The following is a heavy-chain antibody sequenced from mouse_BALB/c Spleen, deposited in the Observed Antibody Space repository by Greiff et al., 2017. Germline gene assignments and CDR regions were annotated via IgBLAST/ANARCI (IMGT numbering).Heavy chain of an antibody. J-gene: IGHJ4*01. CDR1: GYTFTSYT. CDR2: INPSSGYT. V-gene: IGHV1-4*02. Sequence: QVQLKQSAAELARPGASVKMSCKASGYTFTSYTMHWVKQRPGQGLEWIGYINPSSGYTEYNQKFKDKTTLTADKSSSTAYMQLSSLTSEDSAVYYCANYGSSYYAMDYWGQGTSVTVSS. CDR3: ANYGSSYYAMDY. D-gene: IGHD1-1*01.